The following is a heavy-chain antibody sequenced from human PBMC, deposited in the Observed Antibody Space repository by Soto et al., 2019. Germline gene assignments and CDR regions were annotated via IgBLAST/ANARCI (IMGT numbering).Heavy chain of an antibody. V-gene: IGHV1-2*02. CDR2: ISPNSGGT. D-gene: IGHD3-22*01. Sequence: ASVKVSCKPSGYTFTGFYIHWVRQAPGHGLEWMGWISPNSGGTNYAQKFQGRVTMRRDTSISTAYMELSRLKADDTAVYYCAREARQHYYDTSGYYDLWGHGTLGTVS. J-gene: IGHJ4*01. CDR1: GYTFTGFY. CDR3: AREARQHYYDTSGYYDL.